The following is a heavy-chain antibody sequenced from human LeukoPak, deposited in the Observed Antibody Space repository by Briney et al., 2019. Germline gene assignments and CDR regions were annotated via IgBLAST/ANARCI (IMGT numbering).Heavy chain of an antibody. CDR2: IIPILGIA. CDR1: GGTFSSYA. Sequence: SVKVSCKASGGTFSSYAISWVRQAPGQGLEWMGRIIPILGIANYAQKFQGRVTITADKSTSTAYMELSSLRSEDTAVYYCARDRGVFEDYYDSSGSPGHFDYRGQGTLVTVSS. V-gene: IGHV1-69*04. J-gene: IGHJ4*02. CDR3: ARDRGVFEDYYDSSGSPGHFDY. D-gene: IGHD3-22*01.